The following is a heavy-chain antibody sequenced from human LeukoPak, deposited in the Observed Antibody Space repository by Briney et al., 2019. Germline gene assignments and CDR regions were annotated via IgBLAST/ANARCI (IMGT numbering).Heavy chain of an antibody. CDR3: AKDHFSGVSCYHHDY. V-gene: IGHV3-23*01. D-gene: IGHD2-15*01. CDR1: GFTFSSYA. CDR2: ISGSGGST. J-gene: IGHJ4*02. Sequence: GGSLRLSCAASGFTFSSYAMSWVRQAPGKGLEWVSAISGSGGSTYYADSVKGRFTISRDNSKNTLYLQMNSLRAEDTAVYYCAKDHFSGVSCYHHDYWGQGPLFPVPS.